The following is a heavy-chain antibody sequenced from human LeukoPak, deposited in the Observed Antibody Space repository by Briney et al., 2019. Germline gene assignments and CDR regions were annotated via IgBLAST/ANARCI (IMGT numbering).Heavy chain of an antibody. CDR1: GFTFSSYS. CDR2: ISDSGGST. Sequence: PGGSLRLSCAASGFTFSSYSMNWVRQAPGKGLEWVSTISDSGGSTYYADSVKGRFTISRDNSKNTLYLQMNSLRAEDTAVYYCAKDFGSGGGFDYWGQGTLVTVSS. J-gene: IGHJ4*02. CDR3: AKDFGSGGGFDY. D-gene: IGHD2-15*01. V-gene: IGHV3-23*01.